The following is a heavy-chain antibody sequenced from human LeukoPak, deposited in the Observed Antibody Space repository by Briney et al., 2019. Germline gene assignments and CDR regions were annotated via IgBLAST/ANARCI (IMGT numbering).Heavy chain of an antibody. CDR2: ISAYNGNT. J-gene: IGHJ3*02. CDR3: ARAPPWVVSNAFDI. Sequence: ASVKVSCKASGYTFTSYGISWVRQAPGQGLEWMGWISAYNGNTNYAQKLQGRVTMTTDTSTSTAYMELRSLRSDDTAVYYCARAPPWVVSNAFDIWGQGTMVTVSS. V-gene: IGHV1-18*01. CDR1: GYTFTSYG. D-gene: IGHD5/OR15-5a*01.